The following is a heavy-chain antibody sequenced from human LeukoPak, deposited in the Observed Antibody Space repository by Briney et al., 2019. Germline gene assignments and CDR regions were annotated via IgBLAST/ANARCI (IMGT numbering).Heavy chain of an antibody. J-gene: IGHJ1*01. Sequence: PGGSLRLSCAASGFTFSSYAMSWVRQAPEKGLEWVSGISGSGGSTYYADSVRGRFTISRDNSKNTLYLQMNSLRAEDTAVYYCAKDRLVSPVSQHWGQGTLVTVSS. D-gene: IGHD3-22*01. CDR1: GFTFSSYA. V-gene: IGHV3-23*01. CDR3: AKDRLVSPVSQH. CDR2: ISGSGGST.